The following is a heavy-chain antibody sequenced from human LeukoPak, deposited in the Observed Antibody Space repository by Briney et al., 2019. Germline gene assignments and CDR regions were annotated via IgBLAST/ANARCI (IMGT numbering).Heavy chain of an antibody. Sequence: GASVKVSCKASGYTFPSYFMHWVRQAPGQGLEWMGIINPTGGSTTYAQKFQGRVTMTRNTSISTAYMELSSLRSEDTAVYYCARVGLYDFWRNYYYGMDVWGQGTTVTVSS. CDR1: GYTFPSYF. CDR3: ARVGLYDFWRNYYYGMDV. CDR2: INPTGGST. V-gene: IGHV1-46*01. D-gene: IGHD3-3*01. J-gene: IGHJ6*02.